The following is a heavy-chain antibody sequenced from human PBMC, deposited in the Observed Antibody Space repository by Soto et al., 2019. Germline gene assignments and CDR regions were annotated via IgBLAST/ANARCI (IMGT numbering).Heavy chain of an antibody. CDR1: GFTFSTFE. J-gene: IGHJ4*02. D-gene: IGHD3-22*01. CDR3: ARDPPLSMIVVVGVDDF. V-gene: IGHV3-48*03. CDR2: ISSSGSPI. Sequence: EVKLVESGGGLLQPGGSLRLSCAASGFTFSTFEMIWVRQAPGKGLEWVSYISSSGSPIYYADSVKGRFTISRDNAKNSVFLQMNSLRAEDTAVYYCARDPPLSMIVVVGVDDFWGQGTLVTVSS.